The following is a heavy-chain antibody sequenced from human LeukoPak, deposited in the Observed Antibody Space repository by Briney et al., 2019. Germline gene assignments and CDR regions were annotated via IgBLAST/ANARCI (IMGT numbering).Heavy chain of an antibody. CDR1: GFMFSSHA. V-gene: IGHV3-23*01. J-gene: IGHJ3*02. CDR2: ISDSGEST. CDR3: AKLTFDI. Sequence: GGSLRLSCVASGFMFSSHAMSWVRQAPGKGLEWVSSISDSGESTYYADSVKGRFTISRDNSKNTLYLQMNSLRAEDTAVYYCAKLTFDIWGQGTMVTVSS.